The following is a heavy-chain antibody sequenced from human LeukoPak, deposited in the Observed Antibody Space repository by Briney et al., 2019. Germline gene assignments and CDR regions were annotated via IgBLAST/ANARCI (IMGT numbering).Heavy chain of an antibody. D-gene: IGHD3-3*01. J-gene: IGHJ4*02. CDR2: ISYDGSNK. CDR1: GFTFSSYG. Sequence: GGSLRLSCAASGFTFSSYGMHWVRQAPGKGLEWVAVISYDGSNKYYADSVKGRFTISRDNSKNTLYLQMNSLSAEDTAVYYCAKGLGGWLLSEFDYWGQGTLVTVSS. V-gene: IGHV3-30*18. CDR3: AKGLGGWLLSEFDY.